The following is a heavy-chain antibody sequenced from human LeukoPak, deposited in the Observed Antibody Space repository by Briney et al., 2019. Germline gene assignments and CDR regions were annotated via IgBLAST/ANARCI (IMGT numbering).Heavy chain of an antibody. CDR2: ISGNGGDT. J-gene: IGHJ4*02. Sequence: GGSLRLSCAAPGFTFSSYAMSWVRQAPGKGLEWVSTISGNGGDTYYADSVKGRFTISRDNSKNTLYLQMNSLRAEDTAVYYCTDKYSYDYWGQGTLVTVSS. D-gene: IGHD5-18*01. CDR1: GFTFSSYA. CDR3: TDKYSYDY. V-gene: IGHV3-23*01.